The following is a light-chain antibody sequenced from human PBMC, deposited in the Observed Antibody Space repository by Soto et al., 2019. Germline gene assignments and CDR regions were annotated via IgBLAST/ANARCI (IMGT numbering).Light chain of an antibody. J-gene: IGLJ1*01. CDR1: SSDVGGYNY. V-gene: IGLV2-14*01. CDR2: DVS. Sequence: QSVLTQPASVSGSPGQSITISCTGTSSDVGGYNYVSWYQQHPGKAPKLMIYDVSNRPSGVSNRFSGSKSGNTASLTISGLQDEDEADYYCSSYTRSSTLVFGTGTKVTVL. CDR3: SSYTRSSTLV.